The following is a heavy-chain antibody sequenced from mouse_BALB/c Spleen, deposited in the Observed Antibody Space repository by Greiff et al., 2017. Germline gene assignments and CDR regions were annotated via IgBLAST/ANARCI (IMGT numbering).Heavy chain of an antibody. D-gene: IGHD2-1*01. V-gene: IGHV2-9*02. CDR3: ARDHYGNYDWYFDV. J-gene: IGHJ1*01. Sequence: VKLVESGPGLVAPSQSLSITCTVSGFSLTSYGVHWVRQPPGKGLEWLGVIWAGGSTNYNSALMSRLSISKDNSKSQVFLKMNSLQTDDTAMYYCARDHYGNYDWYFDVWGAGTTVTVSS. CDR1: GFSLTSYG. CDR2: IWAGGST.